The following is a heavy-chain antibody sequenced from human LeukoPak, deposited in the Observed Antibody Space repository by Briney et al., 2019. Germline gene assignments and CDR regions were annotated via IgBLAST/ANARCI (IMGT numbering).Heavy chain of an antibody. CDR2: ISTYYGNT. J-gene: IGHJ5*02. Sequence: ASVKVSCKASGYTLTNHGISWVRQAPGQGLEWMGWISTYYGNTNYAQKLQGRVTMTTDTSTSTAFMELRSLRSDDTAVYYCARDEGYCTITTCYRNWFDPWGQGTLVTVSS. CDR1: GYTLTNHG. V-gene: IGHV1-18*01. CDR3: ARDEGYCTITTCYRNWFDP. D-gene: IGHD2-2*01.